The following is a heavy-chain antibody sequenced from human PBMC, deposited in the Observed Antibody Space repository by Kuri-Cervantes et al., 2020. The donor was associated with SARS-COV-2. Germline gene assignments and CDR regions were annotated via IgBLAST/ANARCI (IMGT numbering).Heavy chain of an antibody. CDR3: ARGGYNWNVGVTFDP. CDR1: GFTFSSYA. J-gene: IGHJ5*02. V-gene: IGHV3-21*01. CDR2: ISSSSSYI. D-gene: IGHD1-20*01. Sequence: GESLKISCAASGFTFSSYAMSWVRQAPGKGLEWVSSISSSSSYIYYADSVKGRFTISRDNAKNSLYLQMNSLRAEDTAVYYCARGGYNWNVGVTFDPWGQGTLVTVSS.